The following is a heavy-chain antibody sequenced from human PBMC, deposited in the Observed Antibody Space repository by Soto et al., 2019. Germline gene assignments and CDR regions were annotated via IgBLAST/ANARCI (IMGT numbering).Heavy chain of an antibody. CDR3: ARDPIVPPVLYYYYGMDV. J-gene: IGHJ6*02. D-gene: IGHD2-15*01. Sequence: GGSLRLSCAASGFTFSSYAMHWVRQAPGKGLEWVAVISYDGSNKYYADSVKGRFTISRDNSKNTLYLQMNSLRAEDTAVYYCARDPIVPPVLYYYYGMDVWGQGTTVTVSS. CDR1: GFTFSSYA. V-gene: IGHV3-30-3*01. CDR2: ISYDGSNK.